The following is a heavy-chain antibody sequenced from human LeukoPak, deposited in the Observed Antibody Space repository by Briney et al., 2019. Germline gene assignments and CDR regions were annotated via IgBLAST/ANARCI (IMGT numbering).Heavy chain of an antibody. CDR2: INSDGSST. J-gene: IGHJ6*04. CDR1: GFTFSSYW. V-gene: IGHV3-74*01. Sequence: GGSLRLSCAASGFTFSSYWMHWVRQAPGKGLVWVSRINSDGSSTSYADSVKGRFTISRDNAKNTLYLQMNSLRAEDTAVYYCARDDGYCSSTSCFNYYYYGMDVWGKGTTVIVSS. D-gene: IGHD2-2*01. CDR3: ARDDGYCSSTSCFNYYYYGMDV.